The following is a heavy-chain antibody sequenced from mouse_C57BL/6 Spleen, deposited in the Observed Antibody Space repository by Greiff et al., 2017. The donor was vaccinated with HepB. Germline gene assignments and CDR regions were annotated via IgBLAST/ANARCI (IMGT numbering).Heavy chain of an antibody. V-gene: IGHV14-4*01. J-gene: IGHJ2*01. CDR2: IDPEDGDT. CDR3: TKNDYDPYFDY. Sequence: VQLQQSGAELVRPGASVKLSCTASGFNIKDDYMHWVKQRPEQGLEWVGWIDPEDGDTEYASKFQGKATITADTSSNTAYLQLSSLTSEDTAVYSRTKNDYDPYFDYWGHGTTLTVAS. CDR1: GFNIKDDY. D-gene: IGHD2-4*01.